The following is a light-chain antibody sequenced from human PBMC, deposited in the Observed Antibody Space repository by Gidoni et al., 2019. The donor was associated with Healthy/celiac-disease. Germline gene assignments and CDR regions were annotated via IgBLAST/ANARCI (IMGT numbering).Light chain of an antibody. J-gene: IGLJ1*01. CDR1: SSNIGAGYD. V-gene: IGLV1-40*01. CDR2: GNS. CDR3: QSYDSSLSGWV. Sequence: QSVLTPPPSVSGAPGQRVTIPCTGSSSNIGAGYDVHWSQQLPGTAPKLLIYGNSNRPSGVPDRFSGSKSGTSASLAITGLQAEDEADYYCQSYDSSLSGWVFGTGTKVTVL.